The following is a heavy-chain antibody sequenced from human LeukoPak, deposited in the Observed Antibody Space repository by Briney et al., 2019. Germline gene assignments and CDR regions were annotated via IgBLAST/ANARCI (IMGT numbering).Heavy chain of an antibody. D-gene: IGHD3-22*01. Sequence: HPGGSLRLSCAASGFTFSSYSMNWVRQAPGKGLEWVSYITSSRTTIYYADSVKGRFTISRDNAQNSLYLQMNSLRAEDTAVYYCARATYYYDSSGAPVRYWGQGSLVTVSS. V-gene: IGHV3-48*01. CDR3: ARATYYYDSSGAPVRY. CDR1: GFTFSSYS. CDR2: ITSSRTTI. J-gene: IGHJ4*02.